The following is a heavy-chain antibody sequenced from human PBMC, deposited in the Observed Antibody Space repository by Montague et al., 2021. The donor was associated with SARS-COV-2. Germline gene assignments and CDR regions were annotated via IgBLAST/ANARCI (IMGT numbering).Heavy chain of an antibody. J-gene: IGHJ4*02. Sequence: SETLSLTCAVYGGSFSGYYWSWIRQPPEKGLEWIGEINHSGSTNNDPSLKSRVIISVDTSKKQFSLKLSSVTAADTAVYYCARRGSPVWGVTVSSELDYWGRGTLVIVSS. D-gene: IGHD3-10*01. CDR1: GGSFSGYY. V-gene: IGHV4-34*01. CDR2: INHSGST. CDR3: ARRGSPVWGVTVSSELDY.